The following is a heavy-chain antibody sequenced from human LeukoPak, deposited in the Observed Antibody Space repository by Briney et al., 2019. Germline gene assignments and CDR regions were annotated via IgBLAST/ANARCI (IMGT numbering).Heavy chain of an antibody. Sequence: PSDTLSLTRTVSGASISSHYWSWIRDPPGEGLEWIGYISYSGSTNYNPSLKSRVTISVDTSKNQCSLKLSSVTAADTAVYYCASYKWELGIYFDYWGQGTLVTVSS. CDR1: GASISSHY. CDR2: ISYSGST. D-gene: IGHD1-26*01. J-gene: IGHJ4*02. V-gene: IGHV4-59*07. CDR3: ASYKWELGIYFDY.